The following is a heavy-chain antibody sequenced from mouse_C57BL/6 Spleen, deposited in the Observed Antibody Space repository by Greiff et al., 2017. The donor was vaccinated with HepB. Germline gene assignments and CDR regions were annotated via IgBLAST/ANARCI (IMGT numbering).Heavy chain of an antibody. V-gene: IGHV1-26*01. CDR2: INPNNGGT. D-gene: IGHD1-1*01. Sequence: EVQLQQSGPELVKPGASVKISCKASGYTFTDYYMNWVKQSHGKSLEWIGDINPNNGGTSYNQKFKGKATLTVDKSSSTAYMELRSLTSEDSAVYYCALYYYGSLYWGQGTLVTVSA. CDR1: GYTFTDYY. CDR3: ALYYYGSLY. J-gene: IGHJ3*01.